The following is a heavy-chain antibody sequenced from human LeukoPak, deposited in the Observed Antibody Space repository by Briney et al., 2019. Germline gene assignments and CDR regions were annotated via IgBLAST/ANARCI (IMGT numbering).Heavy chain of an antibody. D-gene: IGHD3-10*01. CDR1: GGSISSYY. V-gene: IGHV4-59*01. J-gene: IGHJ5*02. Sequence: SETLSLTCTVSGGSISSYYWSWIRQPPGKGLEWIGYIYYSGSTSYNPSLKSRVTISVDTSKNQFSLKLSSVTAADTAVYYCARERTMVRGDNWSDPWGQGTLVTVSS. CDR3: ARERTMVRGDNWSDP. CDR2: IYYSGST.